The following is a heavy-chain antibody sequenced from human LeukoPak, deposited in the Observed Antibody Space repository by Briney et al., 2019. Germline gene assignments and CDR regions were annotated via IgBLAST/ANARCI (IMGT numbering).Heavy chain of an antibody. CDR2: IYYSGST. CDR1: GGSISSSSYY. J-gene: IGHJ3*02. CDR3: ARESGMTMVVTDAFDI. D-gene: IGHD4-23*01. Sequence: PSETLSLTCTVSGGSISSSSYYWGWIRQPPGKGLEWIGYIYYSGSTNYNPSLKSRVTISVDTSKNQFSLKLSSVTAADTAVYYCARESGMTMVVTDAFDIWGQGTMVTVSS. V-gene: IGHV4-61*01.